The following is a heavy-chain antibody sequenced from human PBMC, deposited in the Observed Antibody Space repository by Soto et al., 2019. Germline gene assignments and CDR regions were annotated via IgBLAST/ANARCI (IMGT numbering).Heavy chain of an antibody. Sequence: GGSLRLSCAASGFTFSSYAMSWVRQAPGKGLEWVSAISGSGGSTYYADSVKGRFTISRDNSKNTLYLQMNSLRAEDTAVYYCAKSIFIAARIVPGGLFDYWGQGTLVTVSS. J-gene: IGHJ4*02. V-gene: IGHV3-23*01. CDR1: GFTFSSYA. CDR2: ISGSGGST. CDR3: AKSIFIAARIVPGGLFDY. D-gene: IGHD6-6*01.